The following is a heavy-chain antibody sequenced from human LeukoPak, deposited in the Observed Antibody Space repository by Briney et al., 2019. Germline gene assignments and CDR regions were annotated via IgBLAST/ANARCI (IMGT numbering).Heavy chain of an antibody. J-gene: IGHJ6*03. Sequence: ASVKVSCKASGYTFTSYIISWVRQAPGQGREWRGWINAYNGNTDYAQRVQGRVTMTTDTSTSTAYMELRSLRSDDTAVYYCARDRHIAAAVYYYYMDVWGKGTPVTVSS. CDR3: ARDRHIAAAVYYYYMDV. CDR1: GYTFTSYI. V-gene: IGHV1-18*01. CDR2: INAYNGNT. D-gene: IGHD6-13*01.